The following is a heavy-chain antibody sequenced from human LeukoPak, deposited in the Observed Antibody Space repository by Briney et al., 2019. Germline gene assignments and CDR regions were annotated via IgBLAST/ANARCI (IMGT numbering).Heavy chain of an antibody. CDR2: INPGGTT. CDR1: GGSLSGYY. CDR3: ARALSTVTTYFDS. Sequence: SETLSLTCAVSGGSLSGYYWSWIRQPPGKGLEWIGEINPGGTTNYNPSFKSRVTISADTSKSQFSLEVRSVTAADTAMFYCARALSTVTTYFDSWGQGTLLTVSP. J-gene: IGHJ4*02. V-gene: IGHV4-34*01. D-gene: IGHD4-17*01.